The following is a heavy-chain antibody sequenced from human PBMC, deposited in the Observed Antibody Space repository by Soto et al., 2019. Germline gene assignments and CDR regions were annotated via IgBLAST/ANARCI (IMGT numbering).Heavy chain of an antibody. D-gene: IGHD5-12*01. V-gene: IGHV3-30*18. CDR2: ISYDGSNK. Sequence: QVQLVESGGGVVQPGRSLRLSCAASGFTFSSYGMHWVRQAPGKGLEWVAVISYDGSNKYYADSVKGRFTISRDNSKNTLYLQMNSLRAEDTAVYYCAKEHLSDYSGYDFPEVQYFDYWGQGTLVTVSS. J-gene: IGHJ4*02. CDR1: GFTFSSYG. CDR3: AKEHLSDYSGYDFPEVQYFDY.